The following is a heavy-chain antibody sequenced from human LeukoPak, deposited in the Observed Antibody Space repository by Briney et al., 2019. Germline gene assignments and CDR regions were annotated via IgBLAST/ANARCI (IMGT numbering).Heavy chain of an antibody. J-gene: IGHJ6*03. V-gene: IGHV4-39*02. CDR3: ARDLYRRIQLWLDPTWGYMDV. CDR1: GDSISTSKSY. D-gene: IGHD5-18*01. Sequence: PSDTLSLTCTVSGDSISTSKSYWGWIRQPPLKGLEWIGSIYYTGNTYYNASLKSRVTISVDTSKNQFSLKLSSVTAADTAVYYCARDLYRRIQLWLDPTWGYMDVWGKGTTVTVSS. CDR2: IYYTGNT.